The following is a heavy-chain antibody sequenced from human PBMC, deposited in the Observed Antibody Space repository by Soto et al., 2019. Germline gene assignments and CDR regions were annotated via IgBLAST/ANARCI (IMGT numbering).Heavy chain of an antibody. CDR2: MNPNSGNT. J-gene: IGHJ4*02. CDR3: ARASVSGRRFDY. CDR1: GYTFTSYD. D-gene: IGHD6-19*01. Sequence: ASVKVSCKSSGYTFTSYDINWVRQATGQGLEWMGWMNPNSGNTDYAQKFQGRVTMTRDTSTSTVYMELSSLTSEDTAVYYCARASVSGRRFDYWGEGTLVTVSS. V-gene: IGHV1-8*01.